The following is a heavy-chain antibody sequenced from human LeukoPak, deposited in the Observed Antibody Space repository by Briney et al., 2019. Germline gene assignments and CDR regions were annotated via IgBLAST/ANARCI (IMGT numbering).Heavy chain of an antibody. J-gene: IGHJ3*02. CDR3: AKDLYGDYGPFDI. D-gene: IGHD4-17*01. CDR1: GFTVSSNE. V-gene: IGHV3-9*03. Sequence: GGSLRLSCAASGFTVSSNEMSWVRQAPGKGLEWVSGITWDSGKTGYADSVKGRFTISRDNAKNSLYLQMNSLRVEDMALYYCAKDLYGDYGPFDIWGQGTMVAVSS. CDR2: ITWDSGKT.